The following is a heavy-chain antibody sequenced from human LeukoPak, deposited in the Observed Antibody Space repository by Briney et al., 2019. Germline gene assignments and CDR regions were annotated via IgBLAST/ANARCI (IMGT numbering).Heavy chain of an antibody. CDR3: VKGGYDYIEVAYFDF. Sequence: GGSLRLSCAASGFIFNNYGLIWVRQAPGKGLEWVSIIIASSGATFYADSVKGRFTISRDTSKNTLYLQLNSLRLEDTAVYYCVKGGYDYIEVAYFDFWGQGTLVTVSS. CDR1: GFIFNNYG. J-gene: IGHJ4*02. CDR2: IIASSGAT. V-gene: IGHV3-23*01. D-gene: IGHD5-12*01.